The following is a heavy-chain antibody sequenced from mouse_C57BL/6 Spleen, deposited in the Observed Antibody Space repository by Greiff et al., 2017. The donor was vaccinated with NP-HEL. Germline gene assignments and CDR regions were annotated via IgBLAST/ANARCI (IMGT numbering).Heavy chain of an antibody. D-gene: IGHD1-1*01. J-gene: IGHJ2*01. CDR3: AVYYGSSYVFDY. CDR2: IDPEDGET. V-gene: IGHV14-2*01. CDR1: GFNIKDYY. Sequence: EVQLQQSGAELVKPGASVKLSCTASGFNIKDYYMHWVKQRTEQGLEWIGRIDPEDGETKYAPKCQGKATITADTSSNTAYLQLSSLTSEDTAVYYCAVYYGSSYVFDYWGQGTTLTVSS.